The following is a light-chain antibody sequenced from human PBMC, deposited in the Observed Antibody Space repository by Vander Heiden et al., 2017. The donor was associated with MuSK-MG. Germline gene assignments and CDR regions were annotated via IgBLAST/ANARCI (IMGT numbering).Light chain of an antibody. J-gene: IGLJ3*02. CDR3: AAWDDRLNGPV. CDR2: TNN. Sequence: QSVLTQPPSASGTPGQRVTISCFGSSSNIGSSAVHWYQQLPRTAPKLLIYTNNPRSSGVPDRFSGSKSGTSASLAISGLQSEEEADYYCAAWDDRLNGPVFGGGTKVTVL. CDR1: SSNIGSSA. V-gene: IGLV1-44*01.